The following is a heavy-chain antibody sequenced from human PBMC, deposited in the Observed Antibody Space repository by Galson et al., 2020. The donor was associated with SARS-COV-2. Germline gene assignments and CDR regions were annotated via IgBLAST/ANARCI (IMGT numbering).Heavy chain of an antibody. CDR3: TEGGHFVCVDY. V-gene: IGHV3-23*01. CDR1: GLTFSTTA. Sequence: GGPLSLSCAASGLTFSTTAMTCVPQAPGKGPEWVSPLSGFGSSTYYADSVQGLFTITRDNSKNTLYQQMNSLRAEDTALYDCTEGGHFVCVDYWGQGALV. J-gene: IGHJ4*02. D-gene: IGHD6-6*01. CDR2: LSGFGSST.